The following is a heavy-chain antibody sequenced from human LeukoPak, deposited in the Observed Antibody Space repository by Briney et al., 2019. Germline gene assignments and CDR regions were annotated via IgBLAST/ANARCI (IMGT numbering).Heavy chain of an antibody. CDR3: AKSESAAGGRFDP. D-gene: IGHD6-19*01. CDR1: GFTFDDFP. CDR2: IDWKSDVI. J-gene: IGHJ5*02. Sequence: GRSLRLSCAASGFTFDDFPMHWVRQAPGKGLELVSGIDWKSDVIGYADSVKGRFTISRDNAKNSLYLQMNSLRPEDTAFYYCAKSESAAGGRFDPWGQRTLVTVSS. V-gene: IGHV3-9*01.